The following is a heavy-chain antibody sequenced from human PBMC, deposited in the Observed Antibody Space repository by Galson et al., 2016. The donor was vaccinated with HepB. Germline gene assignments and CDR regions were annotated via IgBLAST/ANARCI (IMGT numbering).Heavy chain of an antibody. CDR3: ARDGVTAADDY. CDR1: GFKFSSYW. V-gene: IGHV3-7*01. CDR2: INQDESHK. J-gene: IGHJ4*02. Sequence: SLRLSCAASGFKFSSYWMTWFRQAPGKGLEWVANINQDESHKNYVDSVKGRFAVSRDNAKNSLFLQLNSLRVEATAVYYCARDGVTAADDYWGQGTLVSVSS. D-gene: IGHD2-2*01.